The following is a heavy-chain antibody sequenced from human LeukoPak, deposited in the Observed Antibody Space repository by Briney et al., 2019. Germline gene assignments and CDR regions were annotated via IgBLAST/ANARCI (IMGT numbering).Heavy chain of an antibody. CDR1: GDSISSGDYY. CDR2: IHYSGRS. J-gene: IGHJ4*02. Sequence: SETLSLTCTVSGDSISSGDYYWSWIRQPPGKGLEWIGYIHYSGRSYYNPSLESRITISVDTSKNQFSLKLRSVTAADTAVYYCAKTYYDSSGYHFDNWGQGTLVTVSS. D-gene: IGHD3-22*01. V-gene: IGHV4-30-4*01. CDR3: AKTYYDSSGYHFDN.